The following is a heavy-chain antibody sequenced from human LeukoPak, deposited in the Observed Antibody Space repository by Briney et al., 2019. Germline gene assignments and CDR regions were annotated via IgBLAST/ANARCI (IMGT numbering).Heavy chain of an antibody. J-gene: IGHJ4*02. CDR2: IYTSGST. CDR1: GGSISSYY. CDR3: ARTLGYCSSTSCRTFDY. V-gene: IGHV4-4*07. Sequence: SETLSLTCTVSGGSISSYYWSWIRQPAGKGLEWIGRIYTSGSTNYNPSLKSRVTVSVDTSKNQFSLKLSSVTAADTAVYYCARTLGYCSSTSCRTFDYWGQGTLVTVSS. D-gene: IGHD2-2*01.